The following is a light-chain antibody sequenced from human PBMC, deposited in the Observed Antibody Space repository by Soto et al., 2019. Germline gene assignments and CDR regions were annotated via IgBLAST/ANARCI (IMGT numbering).Light chain of an antibody. V-gene: IGLV1-44*01. J-gene: IGLJ1*01. CDR3: AAGDDSLNGHV. CDR1: SSNIGSNT. Sequence: QSVLTQPPSASGTPGQRVSISYSGSSSNIGSNTVNWYQQLPGTAPKLLIYSNNQRPSGVPDRFSGSKSGTSASLAISGPQSEDEANYYCAAGDDSLNGHVLEPGTKVPAL. CDR2: SNN.